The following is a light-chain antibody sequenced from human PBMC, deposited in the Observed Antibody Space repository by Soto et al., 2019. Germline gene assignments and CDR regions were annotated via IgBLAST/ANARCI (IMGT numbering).Light chain of an antibody. CDR3: SSYTSTSTLLYV. V-gene: IGLV2-14*01. J-gene: IGLJ1*01. CDR2: DVS. CDR1: SSDVGDYNY. Sequence: QSALTQPASVSGSPGQSITISCTGTSSDVGDYNYVSWYQQHPGKAPKLMIYDVSNRPSGVSNRFSGSKSGNTASLTISGLQAEDEADYYCSSYTSTSTLLYVFGTGTKPTVL.